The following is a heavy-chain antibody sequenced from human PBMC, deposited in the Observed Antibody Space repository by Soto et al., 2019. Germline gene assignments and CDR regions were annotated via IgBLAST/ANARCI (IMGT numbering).Heavy chain of an antibody. J-gene: IGHJ5*02. D-gene: IGHD5-18*01. CDR3: AKDPGYSYGPVNWFDP. CDR2: ISGSGGST. Sequence: PGGSLRLSCAASGFTFSSYAMSWVRQAPGKGLEWVSAISGSGGSTYYADSVKGRFTISRDNSKNTLYLQMNSLRAEDTAVYYCAKDPGYSYGPVNWFDPWGQGTLVTVSS. CDR1: GFTFSSYA. V-gene: IGHV3-23*01.